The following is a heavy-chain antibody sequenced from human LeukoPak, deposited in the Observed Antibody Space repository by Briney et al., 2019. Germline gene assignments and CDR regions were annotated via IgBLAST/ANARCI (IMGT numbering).Heavy chain of an antibody. CDR1: GFTFSSYG. V-gene: IGHV3-23*01. D-gene: IGHD3-22*01. J-gene: IGHJ4*02. Sequence: GGSLRLSCAASGFTFSSYGMSWVRQAPGKGLEWVSGISGSGGSTYYADSVKGRFTTSRDNSKNTLYLQMNSLRAEDTAVYYCAKWDTYYDSSGYYFYWGQGTLVTVSS. CDR2: ISGSGGST. CDR3: AKWDTYYDSSGYYFY.